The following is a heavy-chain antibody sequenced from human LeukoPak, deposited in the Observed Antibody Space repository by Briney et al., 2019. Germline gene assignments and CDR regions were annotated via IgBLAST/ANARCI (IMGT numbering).Heavy chain of an antibody. V-gene: IGHV3-30*04. CDR1: GFTFSSYA. D-gene: IGHD3-10*01. CDR2: ISYDGSNK. J-gene: IGHJ5*02. CDR3: ARLDRLWFGEYAIMFDP. Sequence: PGGSLRLSCAASGFTFSSYAMHWVRQAPGKGLEWVAVISYDGSNKYYADSVKGRFTISRDNSKNTLFLQMNSLRSEDTAVYYCARLDRLWFGEYAIMFDPWGQGTLVTVSS.